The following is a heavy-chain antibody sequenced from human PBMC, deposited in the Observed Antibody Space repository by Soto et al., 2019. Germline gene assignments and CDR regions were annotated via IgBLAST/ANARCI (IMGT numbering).Heavy chain of an antibody. J-gene: IGHJ3*02. CDR3: AGELKLGYCSGGSCYRARDGAFDI. CDR1: GFTFSSYG. CDR2: IWYDGSNK. Sequence: GGSLRLSCAASGFTFSSYGMHWVRQAPGKGLEWVAVIWYDGSNKYYADSVKGRFTISRDNSKNTLYLQMNSLRAEDTAVYYCAGELKLGYCSGGSCYRARDGAFDIWGQGTMVTVSS. D-gene: IGHD2-15*01. V-gene: IGHV3-33*01.